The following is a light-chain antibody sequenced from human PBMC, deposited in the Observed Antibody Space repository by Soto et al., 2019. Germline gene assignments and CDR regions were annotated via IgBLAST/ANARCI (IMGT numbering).Light chain of an antibody. V-gene: IGKV1-5*03. CDR2: KAS. CDR3: QQYNAYLGT. J-gene: IGKJ1*01. Sequence: DIQMTQSPSTLSASVGDRITITCRASQKIISWLAWYQQKSGKAPRLLIYKASILESGVPSRFSGSGFGTEFTLTISSLQPDDFATYYCQQYNAYLGTFGQGTKVEIK. CDR1: QKIISW.